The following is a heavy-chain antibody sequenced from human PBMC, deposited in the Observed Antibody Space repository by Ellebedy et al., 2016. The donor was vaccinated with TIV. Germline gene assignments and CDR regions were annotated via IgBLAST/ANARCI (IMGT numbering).Heavy chain of an antibody. CDR1: GSSFSGYA. V-gene: IGHV3-23*01. D-gene: IGHD3-9*01. Sequence: PGGSLRLSCAASGSSFSGYAMSWVRQAPGKGLGWVSSISKSGSSTYYADSVKGRFTISRDNSKNTLYLQMNSLRDEDTALYYCARTAARGRIFWPQLDQWGQGTLVTVSS. J-gene: IGHJ4*02. CDR3: ARTAARGRIFWPQLDQ. CDR2: ISKSGSST.